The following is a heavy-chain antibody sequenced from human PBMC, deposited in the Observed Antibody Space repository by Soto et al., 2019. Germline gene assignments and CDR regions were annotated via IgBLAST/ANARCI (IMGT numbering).Heavy chain of an antibody. V-gene: IGHV3-7*05. CDR3: ARTWGLGVYRLDY. CDR2: IKQDGSET. CDR1: GFTFSSYW. Sequence: EVQLVESGGGLVQPGGSLRLSCAASGFTFSSYWMSWVRQAPGKGLEWVANIKQDGSETYYVESVKGRFTISRDNAKNSLYLQMNSLRAEDTAVYYCARTWGLGVYRLDYWGQGTLVTVSS. J-gene: IGHJ4*02. D-gene: IGHD7-27*01.